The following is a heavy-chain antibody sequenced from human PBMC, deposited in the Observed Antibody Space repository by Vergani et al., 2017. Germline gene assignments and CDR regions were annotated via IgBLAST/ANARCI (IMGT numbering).Heavy chain of an antibody. Sequence: QVQLQESGPGLVKPSQTLSLTCTVSGGSISSGSYYWSWIRQPAGEGLEWIGRIYTSGSTNYNPSLKSRVTISVDTSKNQFSLKLSSVTAADTAVYYCASSREYYYDSSGYTPDAFDIWGQGTMVTVSS. CDR1: GGSISSGSYY. CDR3: ASSREYYYDSSGYTPDAFDI. CDR2: IYTSGST. J-gene: IGHJ3*02. V-gene: IGHV4-61*02. D-gene: IGHD3-22*01.